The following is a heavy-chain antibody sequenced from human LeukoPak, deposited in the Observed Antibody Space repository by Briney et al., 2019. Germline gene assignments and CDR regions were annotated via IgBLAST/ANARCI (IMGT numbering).Heavy chain of an antibody. V-gene: IGHV1-69*06. CDR3: ARDSAEQLADGFDI. J-gene: IGHJ3*02. CDR1: GGTFSSYT. Sequence: ASVKVSCKASGGTFSSYTISWVRQAPGQGLEWMGGIIPIFDTAIYAQKFQGTVTITADKSTSTAYMELSSLRSEDTAVYYCARDSAEQLADGFDIWDQGTMVTVSS. CDR2: IIPIFDTA. D-gene: IGHD6-13*01.